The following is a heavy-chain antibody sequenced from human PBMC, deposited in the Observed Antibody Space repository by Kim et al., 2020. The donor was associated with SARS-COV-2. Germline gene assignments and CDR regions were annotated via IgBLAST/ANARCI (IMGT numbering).Heavy chain of an antibody. CDR2: INCNSGGT. CDR1: GYSFTGYY. V-gene: IGHV1-2*02. CDR3: TREDY. J-gene: IGHJ4*02. Sequence: ASVKVSCKTSGYSFTGYYLHWIRQAPGQGLEWMGWINCNSGGTEYAQKFQGRVITTRDTSIGTVFMELSRLTSDDTAVYYCTREDYWGQGTSVTVSS.